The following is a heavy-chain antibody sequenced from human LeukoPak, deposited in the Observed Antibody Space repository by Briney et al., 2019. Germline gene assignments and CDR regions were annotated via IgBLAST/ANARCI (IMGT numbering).Heavy chain of an antibody. V-gene: IGHV3-23*01. Sequence: PGGSLRLSCAASGFTFSSYAMSWVRQAPGKGLEWVSAISGSGGSTYYADSVKGQFTISRDNSKNTLYLQMNSLRAEDTAVYYCAKDHESIAVAGPGFDPWGQGTLVTVSS. CDR3: AKDHESIAVAGPGFDP. D-gene: IGHD6-19*01. J-gene: IGHJ5*02. CDR2: ISGSGGST. CDR1: GFTFSSYA.